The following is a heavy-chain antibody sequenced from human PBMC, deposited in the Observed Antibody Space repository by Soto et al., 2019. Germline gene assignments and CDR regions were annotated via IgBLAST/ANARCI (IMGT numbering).Heavy chain of an antibody. CDR2: VAPIFDFS. CDR3: ATGALGGRQQLVRDAFDF. J-gene: IGHJ3*01. V-gene: IGHV1-69*02. Sequence: QVQLVQSGAEVKKPGSSLRVSCRASGGTFDSYSISWVRQAPGQGLEWLGKVAPIFDFSRYAPKFQGRVTITADQATSIAYMELSGLTSQDTAVYYCATGALGGRQQLVRDAFDFWGQGTKVTVSS. CDR1: GGTFDSYS. D-gene: IGHD3-16*01.